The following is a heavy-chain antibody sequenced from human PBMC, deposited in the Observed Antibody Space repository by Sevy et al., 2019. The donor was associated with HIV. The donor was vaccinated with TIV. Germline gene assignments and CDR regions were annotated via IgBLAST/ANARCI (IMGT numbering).Heavy chain of an antibody. D-gene: IGHD6-19*01. Sequence: ASVKVSCKASGGTFSSYGISWVRQAPGQGLEWMGGIIPILGTVNYAQKFQGRATITADESTKTAYMELSSLGSEDTAVYYCARGGGNGWYYFDYWGQETLVTVSS. V-gene: IGHV1-69*13. CDR1: GGTFSSYG. CDR3: ARGGGNGWYYFDY. J-gene: IGHJ4*02. CDR2: IIPILGTV.